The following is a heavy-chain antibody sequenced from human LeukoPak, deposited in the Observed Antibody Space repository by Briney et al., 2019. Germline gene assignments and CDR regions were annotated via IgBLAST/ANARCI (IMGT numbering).Heavy chain of an antibody. CDR1: LYTFTSKG. CDR2: ISTYTGNT. J-gene: IGHJ4*02. V-gene: IGHV1-18*01. D-gene: IGHD3-10*01. CDR3: ARSNYHVSGSFFDN. Sequence: ASVKVSCTASLYTFTSKGITWVRQAPGQGLQWMGWISTYTGNTNYAQKLQGRVTMTTDTSTSTVYMELRSLSSDDTAVYYCARSNYHVSGSFFDNWGQGTLVTVSS.